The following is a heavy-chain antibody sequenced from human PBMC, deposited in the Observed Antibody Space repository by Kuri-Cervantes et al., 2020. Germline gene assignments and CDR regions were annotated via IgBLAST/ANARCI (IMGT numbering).Heavy chain of an antibody. D-gene: IGHD1-26*01. CDR2: TRNKANSYTT. V-gene: IGHV3-72*01. Sequence: GESLKISCAASGFTFSDHYMDWVRQAPGKGLEWVGRTRNKANSYTTEYAASVKGRFTISRDDSKNSRYLQMNSLKTEDTAVYYCARAGSYRGVFDYWGQGTLVTVSS. CDR1: GFTFSDHY. CDR3: ARAGSYRGVFDY. J-gene: IGHJ4*02.